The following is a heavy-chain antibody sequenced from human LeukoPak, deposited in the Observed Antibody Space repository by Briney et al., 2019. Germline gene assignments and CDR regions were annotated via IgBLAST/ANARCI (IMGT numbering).Heavy chain of an antibody. D-gene: IGHD2-15*01. CDR1: GFTFSNYW. CDR3: ARDIGGGGDAFDI. J-gene: IGHJ3*02. V-gene: IGHV3-11*04. Sequence: GGSLRLSCAASGFTFSNYWMSWVRQAPGKGLEWVSYISSSGSTIYYADSVKGRFTISRGNAKNSLYLQMNSLRAEDAAVYYYARDIGGGGDAFDIWGQGTMVTVSS. CDR2: ISSSGSTI.